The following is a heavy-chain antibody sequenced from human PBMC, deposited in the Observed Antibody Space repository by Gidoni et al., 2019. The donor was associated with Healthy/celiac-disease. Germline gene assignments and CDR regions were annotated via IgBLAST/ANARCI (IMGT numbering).Heavy chain of an antibody. CDR3: ARDLEAAAYWFDP. CDR1: GFTFSSYA. J-gene: IGHJ5*02. D-gene: IGHD6-13*01. CDR2: ISYDGSNK. Sequence: QVQLVESGGGVVQTGRALRLPWAAPGFTFSSYAMHCVRQAPGKGLEWVAVISYDGSNKYYADSVKGRFTISRDNSKNTLYLQMNSLRAEDTAVYYCARDLEAAAYWFDPWGQGTLVTVSS. V-gene: IGHV3-30*04.